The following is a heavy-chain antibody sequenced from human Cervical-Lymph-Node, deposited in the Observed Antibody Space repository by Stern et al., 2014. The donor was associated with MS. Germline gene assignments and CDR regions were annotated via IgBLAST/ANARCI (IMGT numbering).Heavy chain of an antibody. J-gene: IGHJ6*02. CDR3: ARDQRGITIFGVVTDYYYLGMDV. Sequence: QVQLVQSGAEVKKPGASVKVSCKTSGYIFTGYYIHWVRQAPGQGLEWMAWIQPNTGGTQYAQKFQGRVTMSRDTSISTAYVELSSLTSDDTAVYYCARDQRGITIFGVVTDYYYLGMDVWGQGTTVTVSS. V-gene: IGHV1-2*02. D-gene: IGHD3-3*01. CDR2: IQPNTGGT. CDR1: GYIFTGYY.